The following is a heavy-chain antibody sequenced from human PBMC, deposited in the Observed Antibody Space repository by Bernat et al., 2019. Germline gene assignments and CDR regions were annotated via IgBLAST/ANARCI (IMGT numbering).Heavy chain of an antibody. CDR2: ISYDGSNK. J-gene: IGHJ6*02. V-gene: IGHV3-30-3*01. CDR3: ARWGGVVVAATGVHGMEV. D-gene: IGHD2-15*01. Sequence: QVQLVESGGGVVQPGRALRLSCAASGFTFSSYAMHWVRQAPGKGLEWVAVISYDGSNKYYADSVKGRFTISRDNSKNTLYLQMNSLRAEDTAVYYGARWGGVVVAATGVHGMEVWGQGTTVTVSS. CDR1: GFTFSSYA.